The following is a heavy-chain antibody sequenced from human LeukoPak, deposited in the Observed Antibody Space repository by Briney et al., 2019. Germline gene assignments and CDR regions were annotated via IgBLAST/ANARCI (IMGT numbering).Heavy chain of an antibody. V-gene: IGHV1-69*13. CDR2: IIPIFGTA. J-gene: IGHJ6*02. D-gene: IGHD4-17*01. CDR3: ARRSTVTLYYYYGMDV. Sequence: SVKVSCKASGGTFSSYAISWVRRAPGQGLEWMGGIIPIFGTANYAQKFQGRVTITADESTSTAYMELSSLRSEDTAVYYCARRSTVTLYYYYGMDVWGQGTTVTVSS. CDR1: GGTFSSYA.